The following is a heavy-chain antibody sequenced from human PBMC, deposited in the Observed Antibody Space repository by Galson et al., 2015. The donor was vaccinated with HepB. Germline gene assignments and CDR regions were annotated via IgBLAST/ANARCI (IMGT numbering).Heavy chain of an antibody. CDR3: ARHPTAFYDFWSGYSDNWFDP. J-gene: IGHJ5*02. CDR1: GFTFSNYG. Sequence: SLRLSCAASGFTFSNYGMHWVRQAPGKGLEWVAGIWYDGSNKHYADSVKGRFTISRDNSKNTLYLQMDSLRAEDTALYYCARHPTAFYDFWSGYSDNWFDPWGQGALVTVSS. D-gene: IGHD3-3*01. V-gene: IGHV3-33*01. CDR2: IWYDGSNK.